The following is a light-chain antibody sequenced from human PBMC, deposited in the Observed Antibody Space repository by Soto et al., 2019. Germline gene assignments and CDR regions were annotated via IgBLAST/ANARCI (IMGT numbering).Light chain of an antibody. Sequence: DIQMTQSPSSVSASVGDRVTITCRASQGISSWLAWYQQKPGKAPRLLIFAASNLQSGVPSRFSGSGSGTDFTLTISRLQPEDFATYYCLQFYNFSWTFGQGTKVEIK. CDR1: QGISSW. V-gene: IGKV1-12*01. J-gene: IGKJ1*01. CDR3: LQFYNFSWT. CDR2: AAS.